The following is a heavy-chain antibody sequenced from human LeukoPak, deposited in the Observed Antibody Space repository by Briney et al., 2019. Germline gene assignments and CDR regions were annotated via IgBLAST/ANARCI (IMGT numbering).Heavy chain of an antibody. CDR1: GGSISSSSYY. V-gene: IGHV4-39*07. Sequence: SETLSLTCTVSGGSISSSSYYWGWIRQPPGKGLEWIGSIYYSGSTYYNPSLKSRVTISVDTSKNQFSLKLSSVTAADTAVYYCARDKNRALRPTGFDYWGQGTLVTVSS. CDR3: ARDKNRALRPTGFDY. J-gene: IGHJ4*02. CDR2: IYYSGST. D-gene: IGHD4-17*01.